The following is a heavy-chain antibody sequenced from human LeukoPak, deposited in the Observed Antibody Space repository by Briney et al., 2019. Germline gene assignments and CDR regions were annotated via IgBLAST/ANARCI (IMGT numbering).Heavy chain of an antibody. D-gene: IGHD6-6*01. CDR1: GGSISSYY. V-gene: IGHV4-59*01. CDR3: ARARIAARPYFDY. J-gene: IGHJ4*02. CDR2: IYYSGST. Sequence: SETLCLTCTVSGGSISSYYWGWIRQPPGKGLEWIGYIYYSGSTNYNPSLKSRVTISVDTSKNQFSLKLSSVTAADTAVYYCARARIAARPYFDYWGQGTLVTVSS.